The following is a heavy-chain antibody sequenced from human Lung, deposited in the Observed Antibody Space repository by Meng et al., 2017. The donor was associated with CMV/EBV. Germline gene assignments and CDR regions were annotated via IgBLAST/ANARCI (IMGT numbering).Heavy chain of an antibody. Sequence: SVKVSCKASGGTFSTYTFNWVRQAPGQGLEWMGRIIPILHTPNYAQQFQGRVTFTADKSTSTAYMELSNLRSEDTAIYYCNVIIFGYWGQGKLVTAPQ. J-gene: IGHJ4*02. D-gene: IGHD2/OR15-2a*01. V-gene: IGHV1-69*08. CDR3: NVIIFGY. CDR2: IIPILHTP. CDR1: GGTFSTYT.